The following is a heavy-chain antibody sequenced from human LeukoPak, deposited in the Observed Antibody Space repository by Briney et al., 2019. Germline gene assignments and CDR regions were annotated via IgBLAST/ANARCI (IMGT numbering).Heavy chain of an antibody. V-gene: IGHV3-9*01. Sequence: GGSLRLSCAASGFTFDDYAMHWVRQAPGKGLEWVSGISWNSGSIGYADSVKGRFTISRDNAKNTLYLQMNSLRAEDTAVYYCAARFRDGLDIWGQGTMVTVSS. CDR1: GFTFDDYA. CDR3: AARFRDGLDI. J-gene: IGHJ3*02. CDR2: ISWNSGSI.